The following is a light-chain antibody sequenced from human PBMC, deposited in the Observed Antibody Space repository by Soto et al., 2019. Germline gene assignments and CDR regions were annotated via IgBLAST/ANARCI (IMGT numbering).Light chain of an antibody. CDR3: QKYSSVIT. CDR1: QGISNF. CDR2: AAS. Sequence: DIQMTQSPSSLSASVGDRVTITCRASQGISNFLAWYQQKPGKVPKLLISAASTLQSGVPSRFSGSGSGTDFTLTITSLQPEDVATYYCQKYSSVITFGQGTRL. V-gene: IGKV1-27*01. J-gene: IGKJ5*01.